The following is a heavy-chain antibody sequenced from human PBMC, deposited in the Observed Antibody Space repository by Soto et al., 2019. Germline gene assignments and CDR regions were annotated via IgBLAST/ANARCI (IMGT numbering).Heavy chain of an antibody. D-gene: IGHD1-26*01. CDR2: INPNSGGT. CDR1: GYTFTGYY. J-gene: IGHJ4*02. CDR3: ARLSKSGSSVAFDY. V-gene: IGHV1-2*04. Sequence: GASVKVSCKASGYTFTGYYMHWVRQAPGQGLEWMGWINPNSGGTNYAQKFQGWVTMTRDTSISTAYMELSRLRSDDTAVYYCARLSKSGSSVAFDYWGQGTLVTVSS.